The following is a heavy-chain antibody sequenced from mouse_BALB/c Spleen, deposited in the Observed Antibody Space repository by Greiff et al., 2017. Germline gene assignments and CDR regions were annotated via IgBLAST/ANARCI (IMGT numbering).Heavy chain of an antibody. V-gene: IGHV2-5*01. CDR3: AKWEVRRDYYAMDY. Sequence: VKLVESGPGLVAPSQSLSITCTVSGFSLTSYGVHWVRQSPGKGLEWLGVIWRGGSTDYNAAFMSRLSITKDNSKSQVFFKMNSLQADDTAIYYCAKWEVRRDYYAMDYWGQGTSVTVSS. J-gene: IGHJ4*01. D-gene: IGHD2-14*01. CDR2: IWRGGST. CDR1: GFSLTSYG.